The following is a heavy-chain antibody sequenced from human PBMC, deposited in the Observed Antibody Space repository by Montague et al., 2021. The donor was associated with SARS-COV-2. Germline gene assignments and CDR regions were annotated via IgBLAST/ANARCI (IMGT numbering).Heavy chain of an antibody. Sequence: SLILSCAASGFTVRSYWMHWVRQVPVRGLVWVSRIRPDGTSTHYXASVKGRFIISRDNAKNTLSLEMTNLRVDDTAIYYCVRPLWFGDSDYYFESWGQGTLVSVSS. D-gene: IGHD3-10*01. V-gene: IGHV3-74*01. J-gene: IGHJ4*02. CDR3: VRPLWFGDSDYYFES. CDR2: IRPDGTST. CDR1: GFTVRSYW.